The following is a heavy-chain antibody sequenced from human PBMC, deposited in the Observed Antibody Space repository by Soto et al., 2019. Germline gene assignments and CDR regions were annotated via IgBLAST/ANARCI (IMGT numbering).Heavy chain of an antibody. Sequence: EVQLLESGGGLVQPGGSLRLSCAASGFTFSSYAMSWVRQAPGKGLEWVSAISGSGGSTYYADSVKGRFTISRDNSKNTLYLQMNSLRAEDTAVYYCAKDLRYSSSSGRGYYYYGMDVWGQGTTVTVSS. V-gene: IGHV3-23*01. J-gene: IGHJ6*02. CDR2: ISGSGGST. CDR1: GFTFSSYA. D-gene: IGHD6-6*01. CDR3: AKDLRYSSSSGRGYYYYGMDV.